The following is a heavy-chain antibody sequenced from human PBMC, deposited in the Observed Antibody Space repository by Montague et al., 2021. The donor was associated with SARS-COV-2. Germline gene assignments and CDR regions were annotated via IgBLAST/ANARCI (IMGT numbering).Heavy chain of an antibody. CDR2: IYTTGST. CDR3: AGDDFRWDFDC. J-gene: IGHJ4*02. CDR1: GDSITSDVSY. Sequence: TLSLTCTVSGDSITSDVSYWSWIRQPAGKGLEWIGRIYTTGSTNYNPSLKSRLTISLDTSKNQFSLKLSSVTAADTAVYYCAGDDFRWDFDCWGQGTLVTASS. V-gene: IGHV4-61*02. D-gene: IGHD2/OR15-2a*01.